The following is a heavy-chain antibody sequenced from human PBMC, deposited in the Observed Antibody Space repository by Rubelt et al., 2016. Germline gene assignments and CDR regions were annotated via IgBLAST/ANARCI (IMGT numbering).Heavy chain of an antibody. J-gene: IGHJ6*02. V-gene: IGHV3-48*01. Sequence: WVSYISSSSSTIYYADSVKGRFTVSRDNSKNTLYLQMNSLRAEDTAVYYCARSLGMATMTVWGQGTTVTVSS. CDR2: ISSSSSTI. CDR3: ARSLGMATMTV. D-gene: IGHD5-24*01.